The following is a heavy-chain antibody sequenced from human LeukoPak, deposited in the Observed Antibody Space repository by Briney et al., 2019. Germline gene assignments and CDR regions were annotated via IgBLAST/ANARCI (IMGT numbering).Heavy chain of an antibody. CDR3: AKDLTYDSSGYYQLDY. CDR2: IRYDGSNK. D-gene: IGHD3-22*01. J-gene: IGHJ4*02. CDR1: GFTFSSYG. V-gene: IGHV3-30*02. Sequence: PGGSLRLSCAASGFTFSSYGMHWVRQAPGKGLEWVAFIRYDGSNKYYAESVKGRYTISRDNSKNTLYLQMNSLRAEDTAVYYCAKDLTYDSSGYYQLDYWGQGTLVTVSS.